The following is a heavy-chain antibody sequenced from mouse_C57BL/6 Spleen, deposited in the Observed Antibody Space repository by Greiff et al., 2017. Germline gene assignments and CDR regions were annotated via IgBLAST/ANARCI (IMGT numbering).Heavy chain of an antibody. CDR3: ARGGITTVVAPFDY. CDR2: IYPRSGNT. Sequence: QVQLQQSGAELARPGASVKLSCKASGYTVTSYGISWVKQRTGQGLEWIGEIYPRSGNTYYNEKFKGKATLTADKSSSTAYMELRSLTSEDSAVYFCARGGITTVVAPFDYWGQGTTLTVSS. J-gene: IGHJ2*01. CDR1: GYTVTSYG. V-gene: IGHV1-81*01. D-gene: IGHD1-1*01.